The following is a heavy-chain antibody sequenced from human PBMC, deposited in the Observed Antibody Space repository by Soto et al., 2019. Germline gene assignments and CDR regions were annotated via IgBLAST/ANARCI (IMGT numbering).Heavy chain of an antibody. D-gene: IGHD6-13*01. Sequence: SQTLSLTCAISGDSVSTNSATWDWIRQSPSRGLEWLGRTYYRSKWYNDYAVSVKSRITINPDTSKNQFSLQLNSVTPEDTAVYYCARDTEGYSSSWYRGGDYYYGMDVWGQGTTVTVSS. J-gene: IGHJ6*02. V-gene: IGHV6-1*01. CDR3: ARDTEGYSSSWYRGGDYYYGMDV. CDR2: TYYRSKWYN. CDR1: GDSVSTNSAT.